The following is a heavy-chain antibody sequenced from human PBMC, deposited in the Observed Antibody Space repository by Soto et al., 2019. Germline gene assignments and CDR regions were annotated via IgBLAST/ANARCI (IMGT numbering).Heavy chain of an antibody. CDR3: ATLPVATITPDYGDYVKYFDY. Sequence: ASVKVSCKVSGYTLTELSMHWVRQAPGKGLEWMGGFDPEDGETIYAQKFQGRVTMTEDTSTDTAYMELSSLRSEDTAMYYCATLPVATITPDYGDYVKYFDYWGQGTLVTAPQ. CDR2: FDPEDGET. J-gene: IGHJ4*02. V-gene: IGHV1-24*01. CDR1: GYTLTELS. D-gene: IGHD4-17*01.